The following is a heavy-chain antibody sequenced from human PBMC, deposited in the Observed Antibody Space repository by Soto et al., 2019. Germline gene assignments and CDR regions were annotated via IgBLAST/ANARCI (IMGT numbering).Heavy chain of an antibody. CDR3: ARSRDGYNFVGDC. V-gene: IGHV3-74*01. J-gene: IGHJ4*02. CDR1: GFTLSSYW. Sequence: EVQLVESGGGLVQPGGSLRLSCAASGFTLSSYWMHWVRQAPGKGLVWVSRINIDGSSTSYADSVKGRFTISRDNAKNTRYLQVNSLRAEDTAVYYCARSRDGYNFVGDCWGQGTLVTVSS. CDR2: INIDGSST. D-gene: IGHD5-12*01.